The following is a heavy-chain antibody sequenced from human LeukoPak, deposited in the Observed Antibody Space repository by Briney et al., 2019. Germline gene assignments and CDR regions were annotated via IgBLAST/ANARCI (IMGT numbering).Heavy chain of an antibody. CDR3: ARDRITMIVVVKRYFDL. CDR2: INHSGST. Sequence: SETLSLTCAVYGGSFSGYYWSWIRQPPGKGLEWVGEINHSGSTNYNPSLKSRVTISVDTSKNQFSLKLSSVTAADTAVYYCARDRITMIVVVKRYFDLWGRGTLVTVSS. J-gene: IGHJ2*01. V-gene: IGHV4-34*01. CDR1: GGSFSGYY. D-gene: IGHD3-22*01.